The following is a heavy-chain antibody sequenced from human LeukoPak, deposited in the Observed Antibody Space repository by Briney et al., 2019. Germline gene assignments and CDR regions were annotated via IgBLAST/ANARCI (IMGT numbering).Heavy chain of an antibody. CDR1: GFTFSSYG. V-gene: IGHV3-30*03. Sequence: GGFLRLSCAASGFTFSSYGMHWVRQAPGKGLEWVAVISYDGSNKYYADSVKGRFTISRDNSKNTLYLQMNSLRAEDTAVYYCEALRDEYQYYGMDVWGQGTTVTVSS. D-gene: IGHD2-2*01. J-gene: IGHJ6*02. CDR2: ISYDGSNK. CDR3: EALRDEYQYYGMDV.